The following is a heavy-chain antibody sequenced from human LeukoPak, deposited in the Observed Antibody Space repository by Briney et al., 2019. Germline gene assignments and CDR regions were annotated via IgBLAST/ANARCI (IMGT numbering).Heavy chain of an antibody. CDR3: ARDVGYFDL. CDR2: ISSSGLNI. J-gene: IGHJ2*01. CDR1: GFTFTSYS. Sequence: PGGSLRLSCAASGFTFTSYSMNWVRQAPGKGLEWVSSISSSGLNIDHADSDSLKGRFTISRDNGKDSVYLQMSSLRAEDTAVYYCARDVGYFDLWGRGTLVTVSS. V-gene: IGHV3-21*01.